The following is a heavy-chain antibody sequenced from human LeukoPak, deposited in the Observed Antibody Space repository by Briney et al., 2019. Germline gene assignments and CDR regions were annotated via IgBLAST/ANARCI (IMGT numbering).Heavy chain of an antibody. V-gene: IGHV1-3*01. CDR2: INAGNGNT. CDR3: ARDRSYFDSGSHQGFDD. D-gene: IGHD3-10*01. Sequence: ASVKVSCKASGYTFTSYAMHWVRQAPGQRLEWMGWINAGNGNTKYSQKFQGRVTITRDTSASTAYMELSSLRSEDTAVYYCARDRSYFDSGSHQGFDDWGQGALVTVSS. J-gene: IGHJ4*02. CDR1: GYTFTSYA.